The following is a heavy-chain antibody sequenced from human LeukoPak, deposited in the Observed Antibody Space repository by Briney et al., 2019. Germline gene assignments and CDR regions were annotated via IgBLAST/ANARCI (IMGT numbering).Heavy chain of an antibody. Sequence: PGGSLRLSCAASGFTFSSYSMNWVRQAPGKGLEGVSYISSSSSTIYYADSVKGRFTISRDNAKNSLYLQMNSLRAEDTAVYYCARGYSSSWFDFDYWGQGTLVTVSS. CDR2: ISSSSSTI. V-gene: IGHV3-48*01. J-gene: IGHJ4*02. CDR3: ARGYSSSWFDFDY. CDR1: GFTFSSYS. D-gene: IGHD6-13*01.